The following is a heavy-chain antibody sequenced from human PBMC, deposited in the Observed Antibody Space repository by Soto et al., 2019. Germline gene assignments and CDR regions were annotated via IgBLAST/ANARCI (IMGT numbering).Heavy chain of an antibody. Sequence: QVQLVQSGAEVKKPGSSVKVSCKASGGTFSSYAISWVRQAPGQGLEWMGGIIPIFGTANYAQKFQGRVTITADESTRTAYRELSRLRSEDTAVYYCARVGLPFYYLDYWGQGPLVTVSS. J-gene: IGHJ4*02. D-gene: IGHD4-17*01. V-gene: IGHV1-69*01. CDR2: IIPIFGTA. CDR1: GGTFSSYA. CDR3: ARVGLPFYYLDY.